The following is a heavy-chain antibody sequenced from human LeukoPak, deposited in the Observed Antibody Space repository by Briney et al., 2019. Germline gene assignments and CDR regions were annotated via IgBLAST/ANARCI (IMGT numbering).Heavy chain of an antibody. CDR3: ATLRVYCSSTSCYYFDY. Sequence: ASVKVSCKASGYTFTGYYMHWVRQAPGQGLEWMGGFDPEDGETIYAQKFQGRVTMTEDTSTDTAYMELSSLRSEDTAVYYCATLRVYCSSTSCYYFDYWGQGTLVTVSS. CDR2: FDPEDGET. J-gene: IGHJ4*02. D-gene: IGHD2-2*01. V-gene: IGHV1-24*01. CDR1: GYTFTGYY.